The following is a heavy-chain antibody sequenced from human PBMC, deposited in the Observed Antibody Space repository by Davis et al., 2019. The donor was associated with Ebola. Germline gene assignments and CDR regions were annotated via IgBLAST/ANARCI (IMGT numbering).Heavy chain of an antibody. D-gene: IGHD3-3*01. CDR1: GYTFTSYG. J-gene: IGHJ5*02. V-gene: IGHV1-18*01. Sequence: AASVKVSCKASGYTFTSYGISWVRQAPGQGLEWMGWISAYNGNTNYAQKLQGRVTMTTDTSTSTAYMELRSLRSDDTAVYYCARWDYDFWSGYYTPNWFDPWGQGTLVTVSS. CDR2: ISAYNGNT. CDR3: ARWDYDFWSGYYTPNWFDP.